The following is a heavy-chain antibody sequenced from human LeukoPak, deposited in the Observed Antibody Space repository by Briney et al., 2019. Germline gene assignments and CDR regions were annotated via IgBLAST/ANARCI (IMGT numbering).Heavy chain of an antibody. CDR1: GYTFTRYY. Sequence: ASVKVSCKASGYTFTRYYLHWVRQAPGQGLEWMGIINPSGGSTRYAQKFQGRVTMTRDTSPSTVYMELKSLRSEDTAIYYCARDGTPEYDHIWGRPQLYWGQGTLVIVSS. D-gene: IGHD3-16*01. CDR3: ARDGTPEYDHIWGRPQLY. V-gene: IGHV1-46*01. CDR2: INPSGGST. J-gene: IGHJ4*02.